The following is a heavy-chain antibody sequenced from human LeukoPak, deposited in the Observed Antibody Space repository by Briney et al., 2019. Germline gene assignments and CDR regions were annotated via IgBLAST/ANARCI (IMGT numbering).Heavy chain of an antibody. D-gene: IGHD3-3*01. Sequence: ASVKISCKXSGYTFTGYYMHWVRQAPGQGLVWMGWIHPNNGGTIYSRSFQGRVTITSDTSISTAFLELNSLISDDTAMYFCARGTQTIFGVIDYWGQGTLVTVSS. CDR1: GYTFTGYY. CDR2: IHPNNGGT. J-gene: IGHJ4*02. CDR3: ARGTQTIFGVIDY. V-gene: IGHV1-2*02.